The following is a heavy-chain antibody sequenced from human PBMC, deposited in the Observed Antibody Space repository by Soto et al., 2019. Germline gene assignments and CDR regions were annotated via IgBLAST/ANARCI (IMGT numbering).Heavy chain of an antibody. V-gene: IGHV1-18*01. D-gene: IGHD2-21*02. Sequence: ASVKVSGKASGYTFTSYGISWVRQAPGQGLEWMGWISAYNGNTNYAQKLQGRVTMTTDTSTSTAYMELRSLRSDDTAVYYCARDFRHIVVVTATHSYGMDVWGQGTTVTVSS. J-gene: IGHJ6*02. CDR1: GYTFTSYG. CDR2: ISAYNGNT. CDR3: ARDFRHIVVVTATHSYGMDV.